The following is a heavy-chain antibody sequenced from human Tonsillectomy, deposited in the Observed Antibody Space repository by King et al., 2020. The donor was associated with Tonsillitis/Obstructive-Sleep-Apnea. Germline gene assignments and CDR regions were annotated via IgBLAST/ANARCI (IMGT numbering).Heavy chain of an antibody. Sequence: VQLAESGGGLIQPGGSLRLSCAASGFTVSRNYMNWVRQPPGKGLEWVSVIYSGGSTYYTDSVKGRFTISRDSSKNTLYLQMNSLRAEDTAVYYCTGDVAFAYWGQGTLVTVSS. J-gene: IGHJ4*02. V-gene: IGHV3-53*01. D-gene: IGHD2-15*01. CDR2: IYSGGST. CDR3: TGDVAFAY. CDR1: GFTVSRNY.